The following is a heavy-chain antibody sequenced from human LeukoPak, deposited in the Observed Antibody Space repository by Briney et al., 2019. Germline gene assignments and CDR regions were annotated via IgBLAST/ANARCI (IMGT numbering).Heavy chain of an antibody. CDR1: GYTFTDYF. CDR3: ARVVYDSSGYYLGY. V-gene: IGHV1-2*02. J-gene: IGHJ4*02. CDR2: INPKSGDT. Sequence: ASVKVSCKASGYTFTDYFIHWVRQAPGQGLEWMGWINPKSGDTEYRQKFQGRVTVTRDTSITTAYMELSRLTSDDTAIYYCARVVYDSSGYYLGYWGQGTLVTVSS. D-gene: IGHD3-22*01.